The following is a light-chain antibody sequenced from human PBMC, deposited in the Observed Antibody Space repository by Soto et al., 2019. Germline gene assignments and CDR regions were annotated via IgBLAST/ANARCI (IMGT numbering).Light chain of an antibody. Sequence: IVLTQSPATLSSSPWQRATLSISASQSVSSRYLAWYLHKPGQAPRLLINGASSRPTGIPDRFSGSGSGTDFTLTISRLEPEDFAVYYCQQYGSSSTFGQGTRLEI. CDR3: QQYGSSST. J-gene: IGKJ5*01. CDR2: GAS. V-gene: IGKV3-20*01. CDR1: QSVSSRY.